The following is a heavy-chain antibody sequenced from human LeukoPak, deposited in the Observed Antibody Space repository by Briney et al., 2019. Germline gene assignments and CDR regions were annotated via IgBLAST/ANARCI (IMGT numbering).Heavy chain of an antibody. V-gene: IGHV3-23*01. CDR3: AEEPYSSGWYGVYFLDY. J-gene: IGHJ4*02. CDR1: GFTFSSYA. D-gene: IGHD6-19*01. Sequence: GGSLRLSCAASGFTFSSYAMSWVRQAPGKGLEWVSAISGSGGSTYYADSVKGRFTISRDNSKNTLYLQMNSLRAEDTAVYYCAEEPYSSGWYGVYFLDYWGQGTLVTVSS. CDR2: ISGSGGST.